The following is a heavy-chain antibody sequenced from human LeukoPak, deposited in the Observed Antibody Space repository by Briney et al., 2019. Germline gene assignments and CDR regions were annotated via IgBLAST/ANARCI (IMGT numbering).Heavy chain of an antibody. V-gene: IGHV4-39*07. Sequence: SETLSLTCTVSGGSISSSSYYWGWIRQPPGKGLEWIGSIYYSGSTYYNPSLKSRVTISVDTSKNQFSLKLSSVTTADTAVYYCARDRRSSWSYYDYWGQGTLVTVSS. CDR3: ARDRRSSWSYYDY. CDR2: IYYSGST. J-gene: IGHJ4*02. D-gene: IGHD6-13*01. CDR1: GGSISSSSYY.